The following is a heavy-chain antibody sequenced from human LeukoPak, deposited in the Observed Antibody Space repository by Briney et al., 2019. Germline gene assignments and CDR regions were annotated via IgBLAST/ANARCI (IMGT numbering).Heavy chain of an antibody. CDR1: GYSFTSYW. CDR3: ARGYHPYYYDSSGYSMTFDY. V-gene: IGHV5-51*01. D-gene: IGHD3-22*01. Sequence: GESLKISCRGSGYSFTSYWIAWVRQMPGKGLEWMGIIYPGDSDTRCSPSFQGQVTISADKSISTAYLQWSSLEASDIVMYYCARGYHPYYYDSSGYSMTFDYWGQGTLVTVSS. J-gene: IGHJ4*02. CDR2: IYPGDSDT.